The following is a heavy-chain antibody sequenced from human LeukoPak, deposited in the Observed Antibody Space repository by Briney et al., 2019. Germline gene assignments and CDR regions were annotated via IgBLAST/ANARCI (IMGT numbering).Heavy chain of an antibody. CDR2: IYTSGST. D-gene: IGHD3-22*01. Sequence: SETLSLTCTVSGGSISSYYWSWIRQPAGKGPEWIGRIYTSGSTNYNPSLKSRVTMSVDTSKNQFSLKLSSVTAADTAVYYCARYYDSSGYNWFDPWGQGTLVTVSS. J-gene: IGHJ5*02. CDR3: ARYYDSSGYNWFDP. CDR1: GGSISSYY. V-gene: IGHV4-4*07.